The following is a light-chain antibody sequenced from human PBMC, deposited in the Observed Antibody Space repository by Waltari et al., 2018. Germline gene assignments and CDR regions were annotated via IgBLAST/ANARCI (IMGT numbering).Light chain of an antibody. V-gene: IGKV3-11*01. CDR3: QQRSNWPPLT. CDR1: QSVSSY. CDR2: DSS. Sequence: EIVLTQSPATLSLSPGERATLSCRASQSVSSYLAWYQQKPGQAPRLLIYDSSNRATGRPGRFSGSGSGTCFTHTISSLEPEDFAVYYCQQRSNWPPLTFGGGTKVEIK. J-gene: IGKJ4*01.